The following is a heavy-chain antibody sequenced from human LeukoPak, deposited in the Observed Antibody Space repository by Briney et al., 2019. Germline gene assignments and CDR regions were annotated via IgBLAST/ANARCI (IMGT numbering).Heavy chain of an antibody. Sequence: SETLSLTCAVYGGSFSGYYWSWIRQPPGKGLEWIGEINHSGSTNYNPSLKSRVTISVDTSKNQFSLKLSSVTAADTAVYYCARGPLYYYDSSGYYPNWFDPWGQGALVTVSS. V-gene: IGHV4-34*01. J-gene: IGHJ5*02. CDR2: INHSGST. CDR1: GGSFSGYY. D-gene: IGHD3-22*01. CDR3: ARGPLYYYDSSGYYPNWFDP.